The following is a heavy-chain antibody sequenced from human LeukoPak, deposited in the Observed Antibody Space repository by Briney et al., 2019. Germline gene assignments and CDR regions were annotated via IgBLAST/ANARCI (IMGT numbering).Heavy chain of an antibody. V-gene: IGHV3-64D*09. D-gene: IGHD7-27*01. Sequence: GGSLRLSCSASGFTLSSYSMHWVRQAPGKGLEYVSTSGGATYYADSVKGRFTISRDNAKNALYLQMSSLRAEDTAVYYCIKDRTGTYSFDYWGQGTLDTVSS. CDR2: SGGAT. CDR3: IKDRTGTYSFDY. CDR1: GFTLSSYS. J-gene: IGHJ4*02.